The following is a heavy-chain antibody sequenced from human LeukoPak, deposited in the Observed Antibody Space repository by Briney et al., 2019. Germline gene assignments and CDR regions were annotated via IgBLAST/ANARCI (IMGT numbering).Heavy chain of an antibody. J-gene: IGHJ4*02. D-gene: IGHD6-19*01. Sequence: GGSLRLSCAASGFNFNTYWMSWVRQAPGKGLEWVANIKQDGSEKFYVDSMKGRFTISRDNSKNSLYLQMNSLRAEDTAVYYCAREHLGVAAADYWGQGTLVTASS. CDR1: GFNFNTYW. CDR2: IKQDGSEK. CDR3: AREHLGVAAADY. V-gene: IGHV3-7*01.